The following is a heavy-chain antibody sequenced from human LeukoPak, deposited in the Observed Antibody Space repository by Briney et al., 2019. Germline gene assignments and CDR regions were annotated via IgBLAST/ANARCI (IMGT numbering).Heavy chain of an antibody. Sequence: GGSLRLSCAASGFTVSSNYMSWVRQAPGKGLEWVPVIYSGGSTYYADSVKGRFTISRDNSKNTLYLQMNSLRAEDTAVYYCFYRAPRPYWGQGTLVTVSS. CDR3: FYRAPRPY. CDR2: IYSGGST. V-gene: IGHV3-53*01. D-gene: IGHD3-16*02. CDR1: GFTVSSNY. J-gene: IGHJ4*02.